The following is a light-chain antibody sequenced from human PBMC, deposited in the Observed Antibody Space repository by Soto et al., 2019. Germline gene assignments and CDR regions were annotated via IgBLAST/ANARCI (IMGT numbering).Light chain of an antibody. CDR1: TSNVGTYA. CDR3: AAWDDSLRAVV. Sequence: QSVLTQSPSASATPGQRVTMSCSGTTSNVGTYAVNWYQQLPGTAPTLLIFRNHQRPSGVPDRFSGSKSGTSASLAISAPQSEDEADYYCAAWDDSLRAVVFGGGTKLTVL. V-gene: IGLV1-44*01. J-gene: IGLJ2*01. CDR2: RNH.